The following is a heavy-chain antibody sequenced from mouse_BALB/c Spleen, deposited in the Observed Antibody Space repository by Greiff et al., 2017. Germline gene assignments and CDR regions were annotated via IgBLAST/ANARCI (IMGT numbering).Heavy chain of an antibody. CDR2: INPSNGGT. CDR1: GYTFTSYW. D-gene: IGHD4-1*01. J-gene: IGHJ3*01. V-gene: IGHV1S16*01. CDR3: TIGLTGSSFAY. Sequence: VQLQQPGAELVKPGASVKLSCKASGYTFTSYWMHWVKLSPGQGFEWIGEINPSNGGTNYNDKFKRKATLTVDKYSSIAYMQLSSQTSEDSAVYYYTIGLTGSSFAYWGQGTLVTVSA.